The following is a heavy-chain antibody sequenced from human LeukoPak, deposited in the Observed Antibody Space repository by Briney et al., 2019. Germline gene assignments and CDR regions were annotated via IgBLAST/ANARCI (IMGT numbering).Heavy chain of an antibody. D-gene: IGHD1-26*01. V-gene: IGHV3-11*04. Sequence: GGSLRLSCAASGFTFSDYYMNWLRQAPGKGLKWVSYISSSGSTIYYADSVKGRFTISRDNAKNSLYLQMNSLRAEDTAVYYCARDRVGAAFDAFDIWGQGTMVTVSS. CDR3: ARDRVGAAFDAFDI. J-gene: IGHJ3*02. CDR1: GFTFSDYY. CDR2: ISSSGSTI.